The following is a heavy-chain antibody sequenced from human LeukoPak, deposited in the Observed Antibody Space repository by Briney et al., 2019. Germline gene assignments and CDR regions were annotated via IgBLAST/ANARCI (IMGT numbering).Heavy chain of an antibody. Sequence: GGSLRLSCAASGFTFSSYAMHWVRQAPGKGLEWVAVISYDGSNKYYADSVKGRFPISRDNSKNTLYLQLNGLRVEDTAVYYCARDSFGGSQTNYYYYYMDVWGKGTTVTVSS. D-gene: IGHD3-16*01. CDR3: ARDSFGGSQTNYYYYYMDV. CDR2: ISYDGSNK. J-gene: IGHJ6*03. V-gene: IGHV3-30*01. CDR1: GFTFSSYA.